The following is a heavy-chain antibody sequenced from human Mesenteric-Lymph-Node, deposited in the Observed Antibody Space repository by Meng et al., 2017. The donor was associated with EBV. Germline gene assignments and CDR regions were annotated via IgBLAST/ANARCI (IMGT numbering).Heavy chain of an antibody. D-gene: IGHD2-2*02. J-gene: IGHJ4*02. Sequence: QGQLQQWGAGVLKPSETLSLTCAAYGGSFNDYSWTWIRQPPGKGLEWIGEIDHSGSNNYNPSLKSRVTMAVDTSKNQFSLKLASVTAADTAVYYCARVDYTKSLPFDYWGRGTLVTVSS. CDR2: IDHSGSN. CDR3: ARVDYTKSLPFDY. CDR1: GGSFNDYS. V-gene: IGHV4-34*01.